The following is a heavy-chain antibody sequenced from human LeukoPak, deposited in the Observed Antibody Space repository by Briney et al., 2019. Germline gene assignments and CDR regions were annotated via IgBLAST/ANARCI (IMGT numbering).Heavy chain of an antibody. CDR1: GGSFRGYY. CDR3: ARQPGSEQLAKPFDY. CDR2: INHSGNT. V-gene: IGHV4-34*01. D-gene: IGHD6-13*01. Sequence: PSETLSLTCAVYGGSFRGYYWTWIRQPPGKGLEWIGEINHSGNTNYNPSLKSRVTISVDTSKNQFSLKLTSVTAADTAVYYCARQPGSEQLAKPFDYWGQGTLVTVSS. J-gene: IGHJ4*02.